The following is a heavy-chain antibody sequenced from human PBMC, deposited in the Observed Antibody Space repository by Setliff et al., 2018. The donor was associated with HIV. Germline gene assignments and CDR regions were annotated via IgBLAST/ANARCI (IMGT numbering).Heavy chain of an antibody. CDR2: IHHTGST. J-gene: IGHJ4*01. Sequence: SETLSLTCTVSYGSISGHYWNWIRQPPGKGLEWIGFIHHTGSTVSNPSLKSRVTILMDLSRNQLSLHLASVTTADTAVYFCAPGEGVASTYYHDWGQGTQVTVSS. CDR1: YGSISGHY. CDR3: APGEGVASTYYHD. V-gene: IGHV4-59*03. D-gene: IGHD3-3*01.